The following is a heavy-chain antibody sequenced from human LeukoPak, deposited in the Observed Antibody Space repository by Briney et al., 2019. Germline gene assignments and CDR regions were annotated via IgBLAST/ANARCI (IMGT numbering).Heavy chain of an antibody. D-gene: IGHD4-17*01. Sequence: PGGSLRLSCAASGFTVSSNYMSWVRQAPGKGLEWVSVIYSGGSTYYADSVKGRFTISRDNSKNTLYLQMNSLRAEDTAVYYCVRGDYGDYTLFDYWGRGTLDPVSS. CDR3: VRGDYGDYTLFDY. J-gene: IGHJ4*02. CDR2: IYSGGST. CDR1: GFTVSSNY. V-gene: IGHV3-53*01.